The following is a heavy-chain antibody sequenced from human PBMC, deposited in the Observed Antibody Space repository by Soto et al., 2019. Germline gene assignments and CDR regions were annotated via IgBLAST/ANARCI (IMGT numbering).Heavy chain of an antibody. V-gene: IGHV4-59*08. CDR3: AGLPYGAEGGLAT. CDR1: GGSITDYY. D-gene: IGHD2-21*01. J-gene: IGHJ4*02. Sequence: PSETLSLTCTVSGGSITDYYWNWIRQPPGKGLEWIGYIYYNGRPDYNPSLKSRVTVSIDRSKNHFSLKLTSVTAADPAVFYCAGLPYGAEGGLATGGRGPLVTVSS. CDR2: IYYNGRP.